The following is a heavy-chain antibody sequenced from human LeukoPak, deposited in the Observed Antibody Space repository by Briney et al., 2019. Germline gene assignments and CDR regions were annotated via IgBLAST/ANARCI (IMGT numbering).Heavy chain of an antibody. CDR1: GFTVSSNY. CDR3: ARDPGGYDFWSGYFDY. V-gene: IGHV3-30*01. J-gene: IGHJ4*02. CDR2: ISYDGSNK. Sequence: GGSLRLSCAASGFTVSSNYMSWVRQAPGKGLEWVAVISYDGSNKYYADSVKGRFTISRDNSKNTLYLQMNSLRAEDTAVYYCARDPGGYDFWSGYFDYWGQGTLVTVSS. D-gene: IGHD3-3*01.